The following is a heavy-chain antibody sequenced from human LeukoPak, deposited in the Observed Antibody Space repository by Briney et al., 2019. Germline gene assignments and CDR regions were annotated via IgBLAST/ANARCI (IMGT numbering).Heavy chain of an antibody. CDR2: IYPGDSDT. D-gene: IGHD2-2*01. V-gene: IGHV5-51*01. Sequence: GESLKIFCKGSGYIFTNYWIGWVRQMPGKGLEWMGMIYPGDSDTIYSPSFQGQVTISADKSITTAHPQWSSLKPSDTAMYYCARLGAIVVVPDAMPDWYCDLWGRGTLVTVSS. J-gene: IGHJ2*01. CDR1: GYIFTNYW. CDR3: ARLGAIVVVPDAMPDWYCDL.